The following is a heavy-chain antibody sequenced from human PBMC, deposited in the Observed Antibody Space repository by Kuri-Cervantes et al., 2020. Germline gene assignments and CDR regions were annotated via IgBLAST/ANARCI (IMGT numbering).Heavy chain of an antibody. Sequence: ASVKVSCKASGYTFTSYDINWVRQAPGKGLEWMGGFDPEDGETIYAQKFQGRVTMTEDTSTDTAYMELSSLRSEDTAVYYCATDLVGNYVAFDYWGQGTLVTVSS. D-gene: IGHD1-7*01. V-gene: IGHV1-24*01. J-gene: IGHJ4*02. CDR2: FDPEDGET. CDR1: GYTFTSYD. CDR3: ATDLVGNYVAFDY.